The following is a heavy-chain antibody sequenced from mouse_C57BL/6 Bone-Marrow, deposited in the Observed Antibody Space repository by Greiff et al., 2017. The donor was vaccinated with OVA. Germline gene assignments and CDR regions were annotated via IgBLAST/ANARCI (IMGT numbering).Heavy chain of an antibody. CDR2: IHPADGDT. Sequence: QVQLQQPGAELVKPGASVTLSCKASGYTFTSYWMHWVKQTPVQGLEWIGRIHPADGDTNYNQKFKGKATLTVDKSSSTAYMQLSSLTSEGSAVYYCAIGDYWFAYWGQGTLVTVSA. D-gene: IGHD2-4*01. J-gene: IGHJ3*01. V-gene: IGHV1-74*01. CDR3: AIGDYWFAY. CDR1: GYTFTSYW.